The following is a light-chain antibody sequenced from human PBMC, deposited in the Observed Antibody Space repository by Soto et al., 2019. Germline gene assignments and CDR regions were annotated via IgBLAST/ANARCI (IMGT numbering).Light chain of an antibody. CDR1: QSVSSN. J-gene: IGKJ2*01. CDR3: QQYKNWPPKQYT. V-gene: IGKV3-15*01. Sequence: EIVMTQSPATLSVSPGERATLSCRASQSVSSNLAWYQHKPGQAPRLLIYGASTRATGIPARFSASGSGTELSLTLSSLQSEDVAVYYCQQYKNWPPKQYTFGQGTKLEIK. CDR2: GAS.